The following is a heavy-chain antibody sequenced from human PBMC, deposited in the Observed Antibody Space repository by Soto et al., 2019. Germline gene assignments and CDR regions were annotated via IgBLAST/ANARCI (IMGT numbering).Heavy chain of an antibody. CDR1: GFSLTTSGVG. J-gene: IGHJ5*02. Sequence: QITLNESGPALVKPTQTLTLTCTFSGFSLTTSGVGVHWLRQPPGKALEWLAVIYGDDDKRYNPSLETRLTMNKDTSEDQVVLTRTNMDQLDTATYYCAHNRSYSTNWYSRDDWFDPWGQGTLVAVSS. CDR3: AHNRSYSTNWYSRDDWFDP. V-gene: IGHV2-5*02. D-gene: IGHD6-13*01. CDR2: IYGDDDK.